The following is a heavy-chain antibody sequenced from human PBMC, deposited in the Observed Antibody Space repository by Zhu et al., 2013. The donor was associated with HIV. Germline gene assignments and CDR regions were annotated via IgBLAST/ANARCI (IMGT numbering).Heavy chain of an antibody. J-gene: IGHJ4*02. CDR3: ARGEGPLAYDYIWGPFDY. Sequence: QVQLVQSGAEVKKPGASVKVSCKASGYTFTSYGISWVRQAPGQGLEWMGWINLNSGGTKYAQKFQGRVTMTRDTSINTAYMDLSRLKSDDAAVYYCARGEGPLAYDYIWGPFDYWGQGTLVTVSS. CDR1: GYTFTSYG. CDR2: INLNSGGT. V-gene: IGHV1-2*02. D-gene: IGHD3-16*01.